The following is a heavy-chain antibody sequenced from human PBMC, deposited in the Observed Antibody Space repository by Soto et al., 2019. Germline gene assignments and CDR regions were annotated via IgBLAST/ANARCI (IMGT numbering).Heavy chain of an antibody. CDR1: GYTFTSYG. J-gene: IGHJ6*02. V-gene: IGHV1-18*01. D-gene: IGHD6-13*01. CDR2: ISAYNGNT. Sequence: ASVKVSCKASGYTFTSYGISWVRQAPGQGLEWMGWISAYNGNTNYAQKLQGRVTMTTDTSTSTAYMELRSLRSDDTAVYYCAVPGIAEAGMYKTLGYYGMDVWGQGTTVTVSS. CDR3: AVPGIAEAGMYKTLGYYGMDV.